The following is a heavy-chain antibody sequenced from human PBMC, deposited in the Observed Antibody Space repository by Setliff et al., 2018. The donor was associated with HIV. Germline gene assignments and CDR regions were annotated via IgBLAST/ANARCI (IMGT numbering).Heavy chain of an antibody. V-gene: IGHV3-9*01. CDR2: ISGSGDST. Sequence: GGSLRLSCAASGFTFDDYPMHWVRQAPGKGLEWVSGISGSGDSTYYADSVKGRFSISRDNARNSLYLQMNSLRDEDTAVYYCVVGHYRSSSGWGQGTMVTVSS. J-gene: IGHJ4*02. CDR1: GFTFDDYP. CDR3: VVGHYRSSSG. D-gene: IGHD2-15*01.